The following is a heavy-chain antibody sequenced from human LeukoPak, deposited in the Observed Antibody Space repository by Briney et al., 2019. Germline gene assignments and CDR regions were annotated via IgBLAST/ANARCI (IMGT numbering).Heavy chain of an antibody. CDR2: ISYDGSNK. D-gene: IGHD3-10*01. Sequence: PGRSLRLSCAASGFTFSSYAMHWVRQAPGKGLEWVAVISYDGSNKYYADSVKGRFTISRDNSKNTLYLQMNSLRAEDTAVYYCASDILWFGDGAVDVWGQGTTVTVSS. J-gene: IGHJ6*02. CDR1: GFTFSSYA. CDR3: ASDILWFGDGAVDV. V-gene: IGHV3-30*04.